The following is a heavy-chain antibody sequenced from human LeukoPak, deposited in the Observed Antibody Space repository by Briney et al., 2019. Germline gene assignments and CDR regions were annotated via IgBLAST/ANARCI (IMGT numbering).Heavy chain of an antibody. D-gene: IGHD2-2*01. Sequence: GGSLRLSCAASGFTFSNYWMSWVRQAPGKGLEWVANIKQDGSEKYYVDSVKGRFTISRDNAKNSLYLQMNSLRAEDAAVYNCARTAGYSSIVFDIWGQGTMVTVSS. J-gene: IGHJ3*02. V-gene: IGHV3-7*02. CDR3: ARTAGYSSIVFDI. CDR2: IKQDGSEK. CDR1: GFTFSNYW.